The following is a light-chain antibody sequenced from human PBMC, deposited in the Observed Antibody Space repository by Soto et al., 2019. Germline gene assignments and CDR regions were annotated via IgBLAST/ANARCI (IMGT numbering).Light chain of an antibody. CDR2: GAS. CDR3: QQYGSSPGT. CDR1: HFVASSY. Sequence: EIVLTQSPGILSLSPGERATLSCRASHFVASSYVAWYQQKPGQAPRLLIYGASSRATGIPDRFSGSGSGTDFTLTISRLEPEDFAVYYCQQYGSSPGTFGQGTKVDIK. J-gene: IGKJ1*01. V-gene: IGKV3-20*01.